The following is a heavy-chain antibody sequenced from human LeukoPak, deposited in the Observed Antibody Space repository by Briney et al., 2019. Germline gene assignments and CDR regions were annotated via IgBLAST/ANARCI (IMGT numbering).Heavy chain of an antibody. D-gene: IGHD6-13*01. CDR1: GGTFSSYA. V-gene: IGHV1-69*01. Sequence: ASVKVSCKASGGTFSSYAISWVRQAPGQGLEWMGGIIPIFGTANYAQKFQGRVTITADESTSTAYMELSSLRSEDTAVYYCASPRGAAAGKWHYYYGMDVWGQGTTVTVSS. CDR3: ASPRGAAAGKWHYYYGMDV. J-gene: IGHJ6*02. CDR2: IIPIFGTA.